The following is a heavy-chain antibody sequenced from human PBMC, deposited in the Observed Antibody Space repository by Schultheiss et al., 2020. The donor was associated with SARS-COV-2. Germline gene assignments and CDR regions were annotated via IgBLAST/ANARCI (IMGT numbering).Heavy chain of an antibody. Sequence: GGSLRLSCAASGFTFDEYAMHWVRQAPGKGLEWVAVISYDAKNKYYADSVKGRFTISRDYSKNTVHLQMNSLRPEDTAVYYCAIAAYSSTWSLGNHFDYWGQGTLVTVSS. CDR1: GFTFDEYA. J-gene: IGHJ4*02. CDR2: ISYDAKNK. D-gene: IGHD6-13*01. CDR3: AIAAYSSTWSLGNHFDY. V-gene: IGHV3-30*04.